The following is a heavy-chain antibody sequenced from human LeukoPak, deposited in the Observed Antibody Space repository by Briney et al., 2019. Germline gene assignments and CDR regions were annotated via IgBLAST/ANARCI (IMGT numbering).Heavy chain of an antibody. CDR2: ISSSSSCI. V-gene: IGHV3-21*01. CDR1: GFSFSTYS. J-gene: IGHJ4*02. Sequence: GGSLRLSCAASGFSFSTYSMNWVGQAPGKGLEWVSSISSSSSCIYYADSVKGRFTISRDNAKNSLYLQMNSLRAEDTAGYYCARDRTMIWGVYDYWGQGTLVTVSS. D-gene: IGHD3-10*01. CDR3: ARDRTMIWGVYDY.